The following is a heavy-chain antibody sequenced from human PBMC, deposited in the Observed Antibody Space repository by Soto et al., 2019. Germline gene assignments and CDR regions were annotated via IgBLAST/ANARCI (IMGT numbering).Heavy chain of an antibody. J-gene: IGHJ4*02. D-gene: IGHD3-22*01. Sequence: SETLSLTCTVSGGSISSGSYYWGWIRQPPGKGLEWIGSIYYSGSTYYNPSLKSRVTISVDTSKNQFSLKLSSVTAADTAVYYCARAHTYYYHSSGQFDYWGQGTLVTVSS. V-gene: IGHV4-39*01. CDR1: GGSISSGSYY. CDR2: IYYSGST. CDR3: ARAHTYYYHSSGQFDY.